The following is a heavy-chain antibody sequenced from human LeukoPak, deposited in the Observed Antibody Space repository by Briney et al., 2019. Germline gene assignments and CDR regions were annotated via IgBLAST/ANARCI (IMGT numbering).Heavy chain of an antibody. J-gene: IGHJ3*02. V-gene: IGHV1-24*01. CDR3: ATAQPGYCSSTSCHGDAFDI. Sequence: ASVKVSCKVSGYTLTELSMHWGRQAPGKGLEWMGGFDPEDGETIYAQKFQGRVTMTEDTSTDTAYMELSSLRSEDTAVYYCATAQPGYCSSTSCHGDAFDIWGQGTMVTVSS. D-gene: IGHD2-2*01. CDR2: FDPEDGET. CDR1: GYTLTELS.